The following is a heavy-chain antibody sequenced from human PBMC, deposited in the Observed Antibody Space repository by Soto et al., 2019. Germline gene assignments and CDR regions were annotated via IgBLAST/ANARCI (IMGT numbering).Heavy chain of an antibody. CDR3: AREGSTRIAAYGMDV. CDR2: IIPIFGTA. J-gene: IGHJ6*02. V-gene: IGHV1-69*13. CDR1: GGTFSSYA. D-gene: IGHD3-10*01. Sequence: SVKVSCKASGGTFSSYAISWVRQAPGQGLEWMGGIIPIFGTANYAQKFQGRVTITADESTSTAYMELSSLRSEDTAVYYCAREGSTRIAAYGMDVWGQGTTVTVSS.